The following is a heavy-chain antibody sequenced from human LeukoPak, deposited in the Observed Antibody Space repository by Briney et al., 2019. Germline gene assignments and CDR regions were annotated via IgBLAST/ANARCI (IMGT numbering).Heavy chain of an antibody. Sequence: GGSLRLSCAVSGFTFSTYAMTWVRQAPGKGPEWVSTIIGSSIDIYYADAGKGRFTISRDNSKNTLYLQMNSLRAEDTAVYYCVKGILTGYYVDDLDYWGQGTLVTVSS. D-gene: IGHD3-9*01. CDR2: IIGSSIDI. CDR3: VKGILTGYYVDDLDY. CDR1: GFTFSTYA. J-gene: IGHJ4*02. V-gene: IGHV3-23*01.